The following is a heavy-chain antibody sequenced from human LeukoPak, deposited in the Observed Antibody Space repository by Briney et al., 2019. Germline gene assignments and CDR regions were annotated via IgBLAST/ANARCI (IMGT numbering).Heavy chain of an antibody. Sequence: PGRSLRLSCAASGFTFSSYGMHWVRQAPGKGLEWVAVIWYDGSNKYYADSVKGRFTISRDNAKNSLYLQMNSLRAEDTALYYCAKDSQYYDSSFYDYWGQGILVTVSS. V-gene: IGHV3-33*03. J-gene: IGHJ4*02. CDR2: IWYDGSNK. CDR3: AKDSQYYDSSFYDY. CDR1: GFTFSSYG. D-gene: IGHD3-22*01.